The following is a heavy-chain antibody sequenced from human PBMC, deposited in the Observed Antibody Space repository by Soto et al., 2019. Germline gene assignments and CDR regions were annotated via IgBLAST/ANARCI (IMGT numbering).Heavy chain of an antibody. Sequence: GGSLRLSCAASGFTFSSYSMNWVRQAPGKGLEWVSSISSSSSYIYYADSVKGRFTISRDNAKNSLYLQMNSLRAEDTAVYYCARVSYYYDSSGPVAFDIWGQGTMVTVSS. CDR3: ARVSYYYDSSGPVAFDI. J-gene: IGHJ3*02. CDR1: GFTFSSYS. V-gene: IGHV3-21*01. D-gene: IGHD3-22*01. CDR2: ISSSSSYI.